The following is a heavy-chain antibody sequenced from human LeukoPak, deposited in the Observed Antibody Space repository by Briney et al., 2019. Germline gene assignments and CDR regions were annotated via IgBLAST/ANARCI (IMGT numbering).Heavy chain of an antibody. Sequence: SETLSLTCTVSSGSISGSSYFWGWIRQPPGKGLEWIGEINHSGSTNYNPSLKSRVTISVDTSKNQFSLKLSSVTAADTAVYYCARGRVYYGSGKDWYFSKYFDLWGRGTLVTVSS. V-gene: IGHV4-39*07. CDR2: INHSGST. CDR3: ARGRVYYGSGKDWYFSKYFDL. D-gene: IGHD3-10*01. CDR1: SGSISGSSYF. J-gene: IGHJ2*01.